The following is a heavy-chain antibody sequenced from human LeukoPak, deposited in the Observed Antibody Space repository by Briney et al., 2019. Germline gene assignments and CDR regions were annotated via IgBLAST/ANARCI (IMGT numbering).Heavy chain of an antibody. CDR2: INYGGTT. CDR3: ARYVVFGSGKFYFDY. CDR1: GGSISSSNCY. Sequence: TSETLSLTCTVSGGSISSSNCYCSWIRQPPGKELEWIASINYGGTTYYTPSLKSRVTISVDTSRNQFSLRLSSVTAADTAVYLCARYVVFGSGKFYFDYWGQGSLVTVSS. J-gene: IGHJ4*02. D-gene: IGHD3-10*01. V-gene: IGHV4-39*01.